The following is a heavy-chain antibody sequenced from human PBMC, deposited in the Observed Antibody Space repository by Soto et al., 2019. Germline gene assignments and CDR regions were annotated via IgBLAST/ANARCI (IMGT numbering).Heavy chain of an antibody. CDR3: ARDVMSVAGSADY. D-gene: IGHD6-19*01. V-gene: IGHV3-53*02. CDR2: ISSDGGT. CDR1: AFTVRSNY. J-gene: IGHJ4*02. Sequence: EVQLVETGGGLIQPGGSLRLSCAASAFTVRSNYMSWVRQAPGKGLEWVSTISSDGGTYYTDSVKGRFAISRDNSKNTLYLQMNSLTAEDTAVYYCARDVMSVAGSADYWRQGSLVTVSS.